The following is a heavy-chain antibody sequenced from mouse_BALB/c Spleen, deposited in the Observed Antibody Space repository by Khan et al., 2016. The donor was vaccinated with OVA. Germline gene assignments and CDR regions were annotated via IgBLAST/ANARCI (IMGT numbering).Heavy chain of an antibody. Sequence: VQLKESGPGLVKPSQSLSLTCTVTGYSITSDYAWNWIRQFPGNKLEWMGYISYSGSTSYNPTLKSRISITRDTSNNQFFLQLNTVTSEDTVTYYYERDGSPYNCAMDYWGQGTAVTVSS. CDR2: ISYSGST. CDR3: ERDGSPYNCAMDY. CDR1: GYSITSDYA. J-gene: IGHJ4*01. D-gene: IGHD2-3*01. V-gene: IGHV3-2*02.